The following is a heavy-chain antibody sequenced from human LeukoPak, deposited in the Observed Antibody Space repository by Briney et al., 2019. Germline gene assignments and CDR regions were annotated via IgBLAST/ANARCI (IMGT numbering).Heavy chain of an antibody. Sequence: PSETLSLTCAVSGGSIRSYYWSWXRQPPGXGXEWIGHIHYSGSTNHNTSLKSRVTTSVDTSKNQFSLKLSSVTAADTAVYYCARQVAAVGYYFDYWGQGTLVTVSS. CDR1: GGSIRSYY. V-gene: IGHV4-59*08. D-gene: IGHD6-13*01. J-gene: IGHJ4*02. CDR2: IHYSGST. CDR3: ARQVAAVGYYFDY.